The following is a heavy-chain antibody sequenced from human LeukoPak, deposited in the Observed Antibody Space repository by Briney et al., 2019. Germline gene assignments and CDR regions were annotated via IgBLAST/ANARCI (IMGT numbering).Heavy chain of an antibody. J-gene: IGHJ5*02. Sequence: GGFLRLSCAASGFTFSSYGMHWVRQAPGKGLEWVAVIWYDGSNKYYADSVKGRFTISRDNAKNTVYLEMNSLSVEDTATYYCIRDFRSADLWGQGTLVTVTS. CDR2: IWYDGSNK. CDR3: IRDFRSADL. CDR1: GFTFSSYG. V-gene: IGHV3-33*01.